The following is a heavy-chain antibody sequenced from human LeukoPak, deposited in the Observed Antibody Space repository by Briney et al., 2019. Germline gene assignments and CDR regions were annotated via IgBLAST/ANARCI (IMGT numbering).Heavy chain of an antibody. CDR2: INSDGSSV. CDR3: AKHPDYGWNWFDP. CDR1: GFTFSSYW. V-gene: IGHV3-74*01. D-gene: IGHD4/OR15-4a*01. J-gene: IGHJ5*02. Sequence: GGSLRLSCAASGFTFSSYWMHWVRQVPGKGLVWVSRINSDGSSVNYADSAKGRFTISRDNAKNTLYLQMNSLRAEDTAVYYCAKHPDYGWNWFDPWGQGTLVTVSS.